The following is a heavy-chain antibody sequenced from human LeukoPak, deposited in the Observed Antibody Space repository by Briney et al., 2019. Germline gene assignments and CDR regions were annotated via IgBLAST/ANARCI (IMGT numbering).Heavy chain of an antibody. D-gene: IGHD6-13*01. CDR1: GFTFNHFW. CDR2: IKEDGTKQ. V-gene: IGHV3-7*01. Sequence: GGSLRLSCAASGFTFNHFWMSWVRQTPGKGLEWVANIKEDGTKQYYVDSVKGRFTISRDNAENSLYLQMNSLRAEDTAVYYCARDAAGYDPWGQGTLVTVSS. CDR3: ARDAAGYDP. J-gene: IGHJ5*02.